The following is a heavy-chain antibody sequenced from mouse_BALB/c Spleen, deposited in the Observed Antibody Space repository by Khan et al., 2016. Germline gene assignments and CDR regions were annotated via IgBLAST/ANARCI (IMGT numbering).Heavy chain of an antibody. Sequence: QVQLVQSGPELKKPGETVKISCKASGYNFENYGMNWVKQAPGKGLKWMGWIKTYTGEPPYADDFKGRFAYSLEASASTAYFQINNLKNEDMTTYFCARRRQLDLYYAMDYWGQGTSVTVSS. J-gene: IGHJ4*01. D-gene: IGHD6-1*01. CDR1: GYNFENYG. CDR2: IKTYTGEP. CDR3: ARRRQLDLYYAMDY. V-gene: IGHV9-1*02.